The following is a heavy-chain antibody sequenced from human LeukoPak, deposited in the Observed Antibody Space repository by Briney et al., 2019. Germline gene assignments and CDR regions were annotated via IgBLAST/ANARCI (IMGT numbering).Heavy chain of an antibody. CDR1: GFTFSSYD. Sequence: GGSLRLSCAASGFTFSSYDMHWVRQAPGKGLEWVAVISYDGSNKYYADSVKGRFTISRDNSKNTLYLQMNSLRAEDTAVYYCAKTLQMGYSGYDAFDIWGQGTMVTVSS. CDR2: ISYDGSNK. D-gene: IGHD5-12*01. CDR3: AKTLQMGYSGYDAFDI. J-gene: IGHJ3*02. V-gene: IGHV3-30*18.